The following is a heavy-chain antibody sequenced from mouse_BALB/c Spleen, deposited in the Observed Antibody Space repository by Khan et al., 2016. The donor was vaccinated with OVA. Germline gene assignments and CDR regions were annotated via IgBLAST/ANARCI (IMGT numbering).Heavy chain of an antibody. Sequence: VQLQQSGPGLVKPSQSLSLTCTVTGYSITSDYAWNWIRQFPGNKLEWMGYISSTGGTSYNPSLKSRISITRDTSKNQFFMKLKSVTAEDTATYYCARSLYYSYGYALDCWGQGTLVTVSS. CDR2: ISSTGGT. D-gene: IGHD2-14*01. CDR1: GYSITSDYA. CDR3: ARSLYYSYGYALDC. V-gene: IGHV3-2*02. J-gene: IGHJ4*01.